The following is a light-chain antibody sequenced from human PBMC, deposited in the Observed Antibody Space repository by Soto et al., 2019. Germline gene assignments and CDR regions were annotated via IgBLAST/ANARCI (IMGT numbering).Light chain of an antibody. CDR2: GGS. Sequence: VLTQSPGTLSLSPGNRATLSCRASQRVSGSSLAWYQQKPGRAPWLLIYGGSTRATGVPDRFSGNGSGADFTLTISRLEPEDFAVYPCQQYGNSPTFGQGTKLEIK. J-gene: IGKJ2*01. CDR3: QQYGNSPT. CDR1: QRVSGSS. V-gene: IGKV3-20*01.